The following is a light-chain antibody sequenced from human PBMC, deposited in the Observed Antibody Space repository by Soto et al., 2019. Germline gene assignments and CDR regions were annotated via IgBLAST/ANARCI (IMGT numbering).Light chain of an antibody. CDR2: ASS. CDR1: QDIGDD. CDR3: LQHNSLPFT. Sequence: DIQMTQSPSSLSASVGDRVTITCRASQDIGDDLDWFQQKPGKAPKRLIYASSGLQSGAPARFSGSGSGTEFALTISNLYPEDFATYYCLQHNSLPFTFGPGTQVDVK. V-gene: IGKV1-17*02. J-gene: IGKJ3*01.